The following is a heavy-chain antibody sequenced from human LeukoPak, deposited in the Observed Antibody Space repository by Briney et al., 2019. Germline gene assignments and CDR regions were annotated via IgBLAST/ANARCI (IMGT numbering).Heavy chain of an antibody. D-gene: IGHD3-22*01. Sequence: GGSLRLSCAASGFTFSIYAMSWVRQAPGKRLQWVSSITSSGDGTYYADSVKGRFTISRDNSENMLYLQMNSLRFEDTAVYFCAKDRPNYYGGNGHYYRRDGDYWGQGTLVAVSS. V-gene: IGHV3-23*01. J-gene: IGHJ4*02. CDR1: GFTFSIYA. CDR3: AKDRPNYYGGNGHYYRRDGDY. CDR2: ITSSGDGT.